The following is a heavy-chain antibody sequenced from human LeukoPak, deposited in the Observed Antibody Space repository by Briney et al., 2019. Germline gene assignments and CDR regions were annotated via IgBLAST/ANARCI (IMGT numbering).Heavy chain of an antibody. CDR3: ARDLYDSSGYYFLDY. D-gene: IGHD3-22*01. V-gene: IGHV4-4*07. CDR2: IYTSGST. J-gene: IGHJ4*02. CDR1: GGSISSYY. Sequence: SETLSPTCTVSGGSISSYYWSWIRQPAGKGLEWIGRIYTSGSTNYNPSLKSRVTMSVDTSKNQFSLKLSSVTAADTAVYYCARDLYDSSGYYFLDYWGQGTLVTVSS.